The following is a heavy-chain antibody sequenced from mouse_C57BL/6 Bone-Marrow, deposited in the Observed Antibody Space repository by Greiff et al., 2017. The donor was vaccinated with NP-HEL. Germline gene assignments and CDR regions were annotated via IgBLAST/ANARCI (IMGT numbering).Heavy chain of an antibody. V-gene: IGHV3-6*01. D-gene: IGHD2-2*01. CDR3: AREGSTMVTTREYYYAMDY. J-gene: IGHJ4*01. CDR2: ISYDGSN. Sequence: EVKLMESGPGLVKPSQSLSLTCSVTGYSITSGYYWNWIRQFPGNKLEWMGYISYDGSNNYNPSLKNRISITRDTSKNQFFLKLNSVTTEDTATYYCAREGSTMVTTREYYYAMDYWGQGTSVTVSS. CDR1: GYSITSGYY.